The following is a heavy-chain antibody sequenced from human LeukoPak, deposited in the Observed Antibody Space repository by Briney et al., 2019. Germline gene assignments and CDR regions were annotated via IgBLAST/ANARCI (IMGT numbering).Heavy chain of an antibody. CDR2: ISAYNGNT. CDR1: GYTFTSYG. D-gene: IGHD6-19*01. Sequence: ASVKVSCKASGYTFTSYGISWVRQAPGQGLEWMGWISAYNGNTNYAQKLQGRVTMTTDTSTSTAYMELRSLRAEDTAVYYCAKEAQWLVGEDYFDYWGQGTLVTVSS. V-gene: IGHV1-18*01. CDR3: AKEAQWLVGEDYFDY. J-gene: IGHJ4*02.